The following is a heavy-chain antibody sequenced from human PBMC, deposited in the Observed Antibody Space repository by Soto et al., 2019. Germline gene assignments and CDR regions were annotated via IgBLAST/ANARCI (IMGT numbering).Heavy chain of an antibody. CDR3: ARAGAAAPWIVNWFDP. J-gene: IGHJ5*02. D-gene: IGHD2-15*01. Sequence: SETLSLTCTVSGGSVSSGSYYWSWIRQPPGKGLEWIGYIYYSGSTNYNPSLKSRVTISVDTSKNQFSLKLSSVTAADTAVYYCARAGAAAPWIVNWFDPWGQGTLVTV. V-gene: IGHV4-61*01. CDR2: IYYSGST. CDR1: GGSVSSGSYY.